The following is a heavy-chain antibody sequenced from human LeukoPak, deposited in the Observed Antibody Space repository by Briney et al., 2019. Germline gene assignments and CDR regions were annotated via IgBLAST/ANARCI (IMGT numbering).Heavy chain of an antibody. CDR1: GGTFSSYA. CDR2: IIPIFGIA. D-gene: IGHD3-3*01. CDR3: AREGTIFHNWFDP. J-gene: IGHJ5*02. Sequence: ASVTVSCTASGGTFSSYAISWVRQAPGQGLEWMGRIIPIFGIANYAQKFQGRVTITADKSTSTAYMELSSLRSEDTAVYYCAREGTIFHNWFDPWGQGTLVTVSS. V-gene: IGHV1-69*04.